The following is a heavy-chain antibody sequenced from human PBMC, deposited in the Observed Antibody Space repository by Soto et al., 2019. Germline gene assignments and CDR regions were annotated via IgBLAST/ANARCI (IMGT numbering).Heavy chain of an antibody. CDR2: ISGGNGNT. CDR1: GYTFNNYA. Sequence: QVQLVQSGAEVKKPGASVKVSCEASGYTFNNYAMHWVRQAPGQRLELMGYISGGNGNTKYSEKLEGRVAITRDTSASTDYFELSSLSSEDTAVYYCARWSGYDYYFDYWGQGTLVIVSS. V-gene: IGHV1-3*01. J-gene: IGHJ4*02. CDR3: ARWSGYDYYFDY. D-gene: IGHD5-12*01.